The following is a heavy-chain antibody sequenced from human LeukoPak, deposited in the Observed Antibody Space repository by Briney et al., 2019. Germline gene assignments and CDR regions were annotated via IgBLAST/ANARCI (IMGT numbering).Heavy chain of an antibody. V-gene: IGHV1-18*01. J-gene: IGHJ4*02. CDR3: ARDLEHCRNIICSNSAY. Sequence: ASVKVSCKASGYTFTSYGISWVRQAPGQGLEWMGWVSAYNGNTNYAQKPQGRVTMTTDTSTSTAYMELRSLRSDDTAVYYCARDLEHCRNIICSNSAYWGQGTLVTVSS. CDR1: GYTFTSYG. D-gene: IGHD2-2*01. CDR2: VSAYNGNT.